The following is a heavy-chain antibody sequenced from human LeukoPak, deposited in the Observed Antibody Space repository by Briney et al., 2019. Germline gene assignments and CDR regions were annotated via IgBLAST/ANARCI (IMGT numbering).Heavy chain of an antibody. CDR2: FDPEDGET. D-gene: IGHD3-10*01. Sequence: ASVKVSCKVSGYTLTELSMHWVRQAPGKGLEWMGGFDPEDGETIYAQKFQGRVTMTEDTSTDTAYMELSSLRSEDTAVYYCATDITMVRGTGPFDPWGQGTLVTVSS. CDR3: ATDITMVRGTGPFDP. CDR1: GYTLTELS. V-gene: IGHV1-24*01. J-gene: IGHJ5*02.